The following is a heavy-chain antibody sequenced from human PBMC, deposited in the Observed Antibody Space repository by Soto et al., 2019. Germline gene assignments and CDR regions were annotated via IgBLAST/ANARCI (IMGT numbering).Heavy chain of an antibody. V-gene: IGHV3-33*01. J-gene: IGHJ6*02. CDR1: GFTFSNYG. Sequence: PGESLKISCAASGFTFSNYGMHWVRQAPGKGLEWMAIIWYDGSNKYYADSAKGRFTISRDNSKNTLYLQMNSLRVEDTAVFYFARDKGSYYGYYYYYGMDVWGQGTTVTVSS. D-gene: IGHD1-26*01. CDR3: ARDKGSYYGYYYYYGMDV. CDR2: IWYDGSNK.